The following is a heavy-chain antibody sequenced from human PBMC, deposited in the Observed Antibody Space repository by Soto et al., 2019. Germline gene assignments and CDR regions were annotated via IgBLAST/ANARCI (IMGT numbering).Heavy chain of an antibody. CDR1: GFTFSTYA. V-gene: IGHV3-23*01. D-gene: IGHD4-17*01. Sequence: GGSLRLSCVASGFTFSTYALSWVRQAPGKGLEWVSALTPSGGETFYADSVKGRFTISRDNSMNALYLQMNSLRIEDTAVYYCAHPRGYGVFDAYDIWGQGTMVTVSS. CDR3: AHPRGYGVFDAYDI. J-gene: IGHJ3*02. CDR2: LTPSGGET.